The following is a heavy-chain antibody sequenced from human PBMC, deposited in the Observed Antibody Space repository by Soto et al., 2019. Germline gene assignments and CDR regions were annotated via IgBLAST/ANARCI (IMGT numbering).Heavy chain of an antibody. D-gene: IGHD6-6*01. CDR2: IYYSGST. J-gene: IGHJ4*02. V-gene: IGHV4-39*01. Sequence: SETLSLTCTVSGGSISSSSYYWGWIRQPPGKGLEWIGSIYYSGSTYYNPSLKSRVTISVDTSKNQFFLKLSSVTAADTAVYYCARVKSNEQLFFDYWGRGTLVTVSS. CDR3: ARVKSNEQLFFDY. CDR1: GGSISSSSYY.